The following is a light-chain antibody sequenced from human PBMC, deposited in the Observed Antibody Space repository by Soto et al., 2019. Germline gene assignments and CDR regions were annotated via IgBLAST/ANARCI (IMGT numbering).Light chain of an antibody. J-gene: IGKJ1*01. CDR3: QQYNSYWT. V-gene: IGKV1-5*03. Sequence: DIQMTQSPSTLSASVGDRVTITCRASQSISSRLAWYQQKPGKAPKLLIYKASSLESGVPSRFSGSRSGTEFTLTISSLQPDDSATYYYQQYNSYWTFGQGTKVEIK. CDR1: QSISSR. CDR2: KAS.